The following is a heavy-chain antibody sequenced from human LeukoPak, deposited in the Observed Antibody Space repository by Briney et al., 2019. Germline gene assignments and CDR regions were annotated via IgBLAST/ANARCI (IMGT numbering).Heavy chain of an antibody. CDR2: IYTSGST. CDR3: ARESPSLNLITMVRGVIIDY. D-gene: IGHD3-10*01. J-gene: IGHJ4*02. Sequence: SETLSLTCTVSGGSISSGSYYWSWIRQPAGKGLEWIGRIYTSGSTNYNPSLKSRVTISVDPSKNQFSLKLSSVTAADTAVYYCARESPSLNLITMVRGVIIDYWDQGTLVTVSS. CDR1: GGSISSGSYY. V-gene: IGHV4-61*02.